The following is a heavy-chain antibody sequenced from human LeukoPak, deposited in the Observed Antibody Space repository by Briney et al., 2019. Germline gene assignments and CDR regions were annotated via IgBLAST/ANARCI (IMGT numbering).Heavy chain of an antibody. CDR2: IKQDGSEK. Sequence: GGSLRLSCAASGFTFSSYWMSWVRQAPGKGLEWVAHIKQDGSEKYYVDSVKGRFTISRDNAKNSLYLQMNSLRAEDTAVYYCASHRDSSSWYGVFDYWGQGTLVTVSS. V-gene: IGHV3-7*01. D-gene: IGHD6-13*01. CDR3: ASHRDSSSWYGVFDY. CDR1: GFTFSSYW. J-gene: IGHJ4*02.